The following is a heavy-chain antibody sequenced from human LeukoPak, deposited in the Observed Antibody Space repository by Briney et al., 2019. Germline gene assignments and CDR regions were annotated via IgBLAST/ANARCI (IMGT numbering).Heavy chain of an antibody. CDR2: IYTSGST. Sequence: SETLSLTCTVSGDSISSGSYYWSWIRQPAGKGLEWIGRIYTSGSTNYNPSLKSRVTVSVDTSKNQFSLKLSSVTAADTAVYYCARAPTGGYYYYYMDVWGKGTTVTVSS. CDR3: ARAPTGGYYYYYMDV. D-gene: IGHD1-14*01. CDR1: GDSISSGSYY. J-gene: IGHJ6*03. V-gene: IGHV4-61*02.